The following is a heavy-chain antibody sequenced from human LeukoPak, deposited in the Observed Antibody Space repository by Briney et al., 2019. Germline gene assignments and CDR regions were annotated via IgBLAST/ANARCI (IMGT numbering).Heavy chain of an antibody. CDR3: AKGQYNSDLGAFDI. J-gene: IGHJ3*02. CDR2: ISGSGAGT. CDR1: GFTFSSYA. V-gene: IGHV3-23*01. D-gene: IGHD6-19*01. Sequence: GGSLRLSCAASGFTFSSYAMNWVRQAPGKGLEWVSAISGSGAGTYYADSVKGRFTISRDNSKNTLYLQMNSLRAEDTAVYYCAKGQYNSDLGAFDIWGQGTMVTVSS.